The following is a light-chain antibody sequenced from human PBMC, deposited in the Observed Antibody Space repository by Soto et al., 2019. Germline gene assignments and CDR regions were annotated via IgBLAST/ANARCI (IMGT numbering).Light chain of an antibody. J-gene: IGKJ1*01. CDR3: QHYSGDRAT. CDR2: EVS. V-gene: IGKV1-17*01. CDR1: QGIRND. Sequence: DIPMTQSPSSLSASVGDRVTITCRASQGIRNDLGWYQQKPGKAPKRLIYEVSTLHSGVPSRFSGSGSGTEFTLTISSLRPDDFATYYCQHYSGDRATFGQGTKVEI.